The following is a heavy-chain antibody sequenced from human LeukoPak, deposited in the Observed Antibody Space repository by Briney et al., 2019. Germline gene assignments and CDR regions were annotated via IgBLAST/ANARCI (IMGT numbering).Heavy chain of an antibody. Sequence: GGSLRLSCAASGFTFSSYGMHWVRQAPGKGLEWVAVISYGGSNKYYADSVKGRLTISRDNSKNTLYLQMNSLRAEDTAVYYCAKVDGIAAAALDYWGQGTLVTVSS. CDR2: ISYGGSNK. D-gene: IGHD6-13*01. CDR3: AKVDGIAAAALDY. V-gene: IGHV3-30*18. J-gene: IGHJ4*02. CDR1: GFTFSSYG.